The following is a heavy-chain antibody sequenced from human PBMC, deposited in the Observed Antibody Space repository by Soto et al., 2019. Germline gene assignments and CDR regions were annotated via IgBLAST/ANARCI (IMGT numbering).Heavy chain of an antibody. V-gene: IGHV3-30-3*01. D-gene: IGHD1-1*01. CDR2: IAYDGSNK. J-gene: IGHJ5*02. CDR3: ARDLQAGDDNVNWFAP. CDR1: GFSISRSA. Sequence: QVQLVESGVGVVQPGRSLRLSCAASGFSISRSAMHWVRQAPGKGLEWVAVIAYDGSNKWYADSAKGRFTISRDNSKNTLYLDMSSLRAEDTAIYFCARDLQAGDDNVNWFAPWGQGTLVTVSS.